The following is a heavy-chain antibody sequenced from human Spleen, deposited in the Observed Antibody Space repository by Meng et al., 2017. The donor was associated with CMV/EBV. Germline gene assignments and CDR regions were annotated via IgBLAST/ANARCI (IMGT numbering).Heavy chain of an antibody. J-gene: IGHJ6*02. Sequence: SETLSLTCSVSGGSISTYYWSWIRQPPGRGLEWIGYIYYSGSTNYNPSLKSRVIISVDTSKNQFSLKLSSVTAADTAVYYCARGRTTRYYYYGMDVWGQGTTVTVSS. CDR3: ARGRTTRYYYYGMDV. V-gene: IGHV4-59*12. CDR1: GGSISTYY. CDR2: IYYSGST. D-gene: IGHD4-11*01.